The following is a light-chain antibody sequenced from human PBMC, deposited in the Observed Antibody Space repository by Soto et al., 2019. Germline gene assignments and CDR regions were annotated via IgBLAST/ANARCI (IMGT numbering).Light chain of an antibody. Sequence: QSALAQPPSVSGSPGQSVTISCTGTSSDVGGYDDVSWYQQRPGKAPKLLIYDVTKRPSGVPDRSSGSKSGNTASLTISGLQAEDEADFYCCSYGGSFPYVFGTGTKVTVL. CDR3: CSYGGSFPYV. CDR2: DVT. CDR1: SSDVGGYDD. J-gene: IGLJ1*01. V-gene: IGLV2-11*01.